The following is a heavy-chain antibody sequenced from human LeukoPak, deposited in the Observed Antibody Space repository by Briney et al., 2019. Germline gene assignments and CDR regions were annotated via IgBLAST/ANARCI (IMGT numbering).Heavy chain of an antibody. D-gene: IGHD2-2*01. CDR1: GGSISSGGYS. CDR3: ARAPYLLRAFDI. J-gene: IGHJ3*02. CDR2: IYHSGST. Sequence: ASETLSLTCAVSGGSISSGGYSWSWIRQPPGKGLEWIGYIYHSGSTYYNPSLKSRVTISVDRSKNQFSLKLSSVTAADTAVYYCARAPYLLRAFDIWGQGTMVTVSS. V-gene: IGHV4-30-2*01.